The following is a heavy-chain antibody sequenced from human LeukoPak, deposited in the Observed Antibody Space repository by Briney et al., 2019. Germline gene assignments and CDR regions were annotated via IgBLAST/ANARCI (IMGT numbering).Heavy chain of an antibody. CDR2: IKQDGSEK. Sequence: GGSLRLSCAASRFTFSSYWMSWVRQAPGKGLEWVANIKQDGSEKYYVDSVKGRFTISRDNAKNSLYLQMNSLRVEDAAVYYCARTVVVPSAKGGYYYYYYMDVWGKGTTVTVSS. J-gene: IGHJ6*03. V-gene: IGHV3-7*01. D-gene: IGHD2-2*01. CDR1: RFTFSSYW. CDR3: ARTVVVPSAKGGYYYYYYMDV.